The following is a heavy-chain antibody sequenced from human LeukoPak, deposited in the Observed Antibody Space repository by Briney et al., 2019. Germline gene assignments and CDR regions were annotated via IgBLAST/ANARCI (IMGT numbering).Heavy chain of an antibody. Sequence: GESLKISCKGSGYRFDTYWIAWVRQMPGKGLEWMGIIYPSDSDTKYSPSFRGQVTISVDKSSTTAYLQWSSLKASDTAVYYCARLADTSLGFWGQGTLVTVSS. V-gene: IGHV5-51*01. CDR1: GYRFDTYW. CDR3: ARLADTSLGF. D-gene: IGHD5-18*01. CDR2: IYPSDSDT. J-gene: IGHJ4*02.